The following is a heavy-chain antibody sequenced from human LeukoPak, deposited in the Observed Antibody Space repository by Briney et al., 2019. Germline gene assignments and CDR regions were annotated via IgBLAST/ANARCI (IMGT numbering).Heavy chain of an antibody. Sequence: GASVKVSCKASGYTFTDYYMHWVRQAPGQGLEWMGWISAYNGNTNYAQKLQGRVTLTTDTSTSTAYMELRSLRSDDTAVYYCARVNLRPIIKFFDYWGQGSLVTVSS. CDR2: ISAYNGNT. CDR3: ARVNLRPIIKFFDY. D-gene: IGHD5-24*01. J-gene: IGHJ4*02. V-gene: IGHV1-18*04. CDR1: GYTFTDYY.